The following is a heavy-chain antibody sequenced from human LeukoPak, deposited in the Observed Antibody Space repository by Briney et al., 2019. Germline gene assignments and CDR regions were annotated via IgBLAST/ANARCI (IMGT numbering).Heavy chain of an antibody. V-gene: IGHV3-23*01. J-gene: IGHJ4*02. CDR3: TRMSGWDFQKYHFKR. CDR1: GFAFRDFA. Sequence: GGSLRLSCAVSGFAFRDFAMSWVRQAPGEGLEWVSMVTRSATTYYAGPVMGRFTISRDNSRDTLYLQMDRLRVEDTAVYYCTRMSGWDFQKYHFKRWGQGSLVTVSS. CDR2: VTRSATT. D-gene: IGHD1-26*01.